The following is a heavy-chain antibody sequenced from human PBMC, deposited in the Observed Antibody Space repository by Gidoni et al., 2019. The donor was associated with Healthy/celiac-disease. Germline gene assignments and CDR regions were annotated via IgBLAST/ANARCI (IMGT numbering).Heavy chain of an antibody. CDR3: AKLVRDYGDYVGDY. V-gene: IGHV3-23*01. D-gene: IGHD4-17*01. CDR2: ISGSGGST. Sequence: EVQLLESGGGLVQPGGSLRLSCAASGFTFRSYAMCWVRQAPGKGLEWVSAISGSGGSTYYADSVKGRFTISRDNSKNTLYLQMNSLRAEDTAVYYCAKLVRDYGDYVGDYWGQGTLVTVSS. CDR1: GFTFRSYA. J-gene: IGHJ4*02.